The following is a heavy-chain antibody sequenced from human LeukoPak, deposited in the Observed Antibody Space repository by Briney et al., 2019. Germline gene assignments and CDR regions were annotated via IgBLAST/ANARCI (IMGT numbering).Heavy chain of an antibody. CDR2: ISAYNGNT. Sequence: ASVKVSCKASGYTLTSYGISWVRQAPGQGLEWMGWISAYNGNTNYAQKLQGRVTMTTDTSTSTAYMELRSLRSDDTAVYYCARGELLWFGELFIPKNDPFDYWGQGTLVTVSS. CDR1: GYTLTSYG. J-gene: IGHJ4*02. CDR3: ARGELLWFGELFIPKNDPFDY. V-gene: IGHV1-18*01. D-gene: IGHD3-10*01.